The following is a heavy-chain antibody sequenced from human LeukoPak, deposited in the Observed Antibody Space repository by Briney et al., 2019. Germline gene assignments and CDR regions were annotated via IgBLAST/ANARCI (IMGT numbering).Heavy chain of an antibody. Sequence: SETLSLTCAVSGGSISSNYWNWLRQAAGKGLKWIGRIHGSGSTNYNPSLKSRVTMSVDTSKNQFSLNLSSVTAADTAVYYCARANAFDLWGQGTMVTVSS. CDR3: ARANAFDL. CDR1: GGSISSNY. CDR2: IHGSGST. J-gene: IGHJ3*01. V-gene: IGHV4-4*07.